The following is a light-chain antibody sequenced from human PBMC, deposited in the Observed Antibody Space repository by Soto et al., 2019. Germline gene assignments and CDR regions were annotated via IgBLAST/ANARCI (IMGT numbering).Light chain of an antibody. CDR2: GAS. Sequence: DIQMTQSPSTLSPSVGDRVTITCRASQSISNWLAWYQQKPGKAPKLLIYGASSLESGVPSRFSGSGSGTEFTLTISSLQPEDFATYYCQQYNSYSWTFGQGTKVDI. CDR1: QSISNW. J-gene: IGKJ1*01. CDR3: QQYNSYSWT. V-gene: IGKV1-5*01.